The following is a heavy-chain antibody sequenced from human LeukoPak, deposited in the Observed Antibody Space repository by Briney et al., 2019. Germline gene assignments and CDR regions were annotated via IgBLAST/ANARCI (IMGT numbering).Heavy chain of an antibody. CDR3: ARDLGDGYNGVYYYMDV. V-gene: IGHV1-2*02. CDR1: GYTFTGYY. Sequence: GASVKVSCKASGYTFTGYYMHWVRQAPGQGLEWMGWINPNSGGTNYAQKFQGRVTMTRDTSISTAYMELSRLRSDDTAVYYCARDLGDGYNGVYYYMDVWGKGTTVTISS. D-gene: IGHD5-24*01. J-gene: IGHJ6*03. CDR2: INPNSGGT.